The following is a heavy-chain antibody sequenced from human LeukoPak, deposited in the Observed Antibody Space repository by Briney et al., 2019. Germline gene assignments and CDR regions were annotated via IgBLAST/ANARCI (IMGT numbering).Heavy chain of an antibody. Sequence: GGSLRLSCAASGFTFSNYAMSWVRQGPGKGLEWVSAILGSGGSTYYADSVKGRFTVSRGNSKSTLYLQMNSLRAEDTALYYCAKWGDYDVLTGYYVPDYWGQGTLVTVSS. CDR1: GFTFSNYA. V-gene: IGHV3-23*01. J-gene: IGHJ4*02. CDR2: ILGSGGST. D-gene: IGHD3-9*01. CDR3: AKWGDYDVLTGYYVPDY.